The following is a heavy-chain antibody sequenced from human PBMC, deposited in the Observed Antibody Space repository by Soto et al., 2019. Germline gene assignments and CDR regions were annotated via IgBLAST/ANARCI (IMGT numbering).Heavy chain of an antibody. CDR2: IIPIFGTA. CDR3: ARGEIISITVTTSYFDY. Sequence: GASVKVSCKASGCTFSSYAISWVRQTPGQGLEWMGGIIPIFGTANYAQKFQGRVTITADESTSTAYMELSSLRSEDTAVYYCARGEIISITVTTSYFDYWGQGTLVTVSS. J-gene: IGHJ4*02. D-gene: IGHD4-17*01. CDR1: GCTFSSYA. V-gene: IGHV1-69*13.